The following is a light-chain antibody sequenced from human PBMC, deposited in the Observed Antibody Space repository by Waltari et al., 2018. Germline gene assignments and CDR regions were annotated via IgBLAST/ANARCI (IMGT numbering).Light chain of an antibody. J-gene: IGLJ2*01. CDR3: ASYTSAMTRI. V-gene: IGLV2-14*03. CDR1: SSDVGRYDY. CDR2: DVN. Sequence: QSALTPPASLSGSPGQSITISCTGTSSDVGRYDYVSWYQQHPGTAPKLLIYDVNNRHSGVSDRFSGSKSDNTASLTISGLQAEDEADYYCASYTSAMTRIFGGGTKVTV.